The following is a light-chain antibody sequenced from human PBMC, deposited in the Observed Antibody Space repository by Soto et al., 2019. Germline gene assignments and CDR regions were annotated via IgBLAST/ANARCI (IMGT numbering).Light chain of an antibody. Sequence: EIVITQSPATLSVSPGERATLSCRASQSVSSNLAWYQQKPGQAPRLLIYGASTRATGIPARFSGSGSGTEFTLTISSLQSEDFSVYYCQQYNNWRTWTFGQGTKVDIK. J-gene: IGKJ1*01. CDR1: QSVSSN. V-gene: IGKV3-15*01. CDR2: GAS. CDR3: QQYNNWRTWT.